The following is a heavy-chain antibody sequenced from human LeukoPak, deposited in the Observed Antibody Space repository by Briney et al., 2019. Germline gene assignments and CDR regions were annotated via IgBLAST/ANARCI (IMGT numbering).Heavy chain of an antibody. Sequence: ASVKVSCEASEYTFTSYDINWVRQATGQGLEWMGWMNPNSGNTGYAQKFQGRVTMTRNTSISTAYMELSSPTFEDTAVYYCARGRHPGPTWISEYWGQGTLVTVSS. CDR2: MNPNSGNT. V-gene: IGHV1-8*01. J-gene: IGHJ4*02. CDR1: EYTFTSYD. D-gene: IGHD5-12*01. CDR3: ARGRHPGPTWISEY.